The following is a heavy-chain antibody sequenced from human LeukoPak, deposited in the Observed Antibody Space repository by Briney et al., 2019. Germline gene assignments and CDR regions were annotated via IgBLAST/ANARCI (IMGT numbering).Heavy chain of an antibody. Sequence: SETLSLTCAVYGGSFSGYYWSWIRQPPGKGLEWIGEINHSGSTNYNPSLKSRVTISVDTSKNLFSLKLSSVTAADSDVYYCARGTSGYDYYDSSGYYSFDYWGKGTLVTVSS. D-gene: IGHD3-22*01. CDR2: INHSGST. CDR3: ARGTSGYDYYDSSGYYSFDY. V-gene: IGHV4-34*01. CDR1: GGSFSGYY. J-gene: IGHJ4*02.